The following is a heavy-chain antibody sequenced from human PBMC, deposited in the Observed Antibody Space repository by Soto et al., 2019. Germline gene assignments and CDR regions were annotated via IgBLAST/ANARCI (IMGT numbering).Heavy chain of an antibody. CDR3: ASPPWRGEWKWGYLAL. Sequence: QVQLVESGGGVVQPGRSLRLSCAASGFTFSSYAMHWVRQAPGKGLEWVAVISYDGSNKYYADSVKGRFTISRDNSTNQLYLQMNSLGAEETPVSYCASPPWRGEWKWGYLALWGRGTLVTVSS. J-gene: IGHJ2*01. CDR1: GFTFSSYA. V-gene: IGHV3-30-3*01. D-gene: IGHD3-16*01. CDR2: ISYDGSNK.